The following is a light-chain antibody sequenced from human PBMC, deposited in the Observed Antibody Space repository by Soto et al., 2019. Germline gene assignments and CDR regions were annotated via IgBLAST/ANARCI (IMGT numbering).Light chain of an antibody. CDR3: QSYDSSVTLRV. CDR2: GNT. J-gene: IGLJ1*01. Sequence: QSVLTQPPSVSGAPGQRVTISCTGSSSNIGAGYDVHWYQQLPGTAPKLLIYGNTNRPSGVPDRFSGSKSGTSASLAITGLQADDEADYYCQSYDSSVTLRVFGTGTKLTV. V-gene: IGLV1-40*01. CDR1: SSNIGAGYD.